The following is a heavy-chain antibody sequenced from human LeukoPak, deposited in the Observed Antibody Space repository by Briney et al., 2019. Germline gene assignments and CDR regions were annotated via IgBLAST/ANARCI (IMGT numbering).Heavy chain of an antibody. D-gene: IGHD6-25*01. CDR1: GFTFSSYD. V-gene: IGHV3-13*01. CDR3: ARVGARLGAFDI. Sequence: PGGSLRLSCAASGFTFSSYDMHWVRQATGKGLEWVSRIGSAGDTYYAGSVKGRFTISREDAKNSVYLQMNSLRAGDTAVYYCARVGARLGAFDIWGQGTMVTVSS. CDR2: IGSAGDT. J-gene: IGHJ3*02.